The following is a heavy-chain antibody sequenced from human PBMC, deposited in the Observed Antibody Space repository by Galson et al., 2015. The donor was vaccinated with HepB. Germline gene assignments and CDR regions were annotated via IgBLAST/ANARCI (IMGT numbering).Heavy chain of an antibody. D-gene: IGHD1-26*01. V-gene: IGHV5-51*03. Sequence: QSGAEVKKPGESLKISCKGSGYSFTSYWIGWVRQMPGKGLEWMGIIYPGDSDTRYSPSFQGQVTISADKSINTAYLQWSSLKASDTAMYYCARLSQEGGSYLDSADYWGQGTLVTVSS. CDR3: ARLSQEGGSYLDSADY. CDR1: GYSFTSYW. CDR2: IYPGDSDT. J-gene: IGHJ4*02.